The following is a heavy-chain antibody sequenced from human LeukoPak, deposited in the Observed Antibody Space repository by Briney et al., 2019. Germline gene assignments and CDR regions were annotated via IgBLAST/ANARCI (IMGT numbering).Heavy chain of an antibody. D-gene: IGHD1-7*01. J-gene: IGHJ4*02. V-gene: IGHV3-30-3*01. CDR1: GFTFSSDA. CDR2: ISYDGNEK. Sequence: SGGSLRLSCVASGFTFSSDAMHWVRQTPGKGLEWVAVISYDGNEKYQVDSVKGRFTISRDNSKNTLYLQMNSLRVEDTAVYYCARAHNWKYGTFDYWGQGTLVTVSS. CDR3: ARAHNWKYGTFDY.